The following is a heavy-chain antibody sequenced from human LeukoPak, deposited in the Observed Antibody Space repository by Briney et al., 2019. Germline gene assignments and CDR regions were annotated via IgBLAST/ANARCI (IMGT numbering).Heavy chain of an antibody. J-gene: IGHJ4*02. Sequence: GGSLRLSCAASGFTFSSYAMSWVRQAPGKGLEWVSAISGSAYSTYYADSVKGRFTISRDNSKNTPYLQMNSMRAEDTAVYYCAKETVAAPPIDYWGQGTLVTVSS. CDR1: GFTFSSYA. CDR2: ISGSAYST. V-gene: IGHV3-23*01. CDR3: AKETVAAPPIDY. D-gene: IGHD6-19*01.